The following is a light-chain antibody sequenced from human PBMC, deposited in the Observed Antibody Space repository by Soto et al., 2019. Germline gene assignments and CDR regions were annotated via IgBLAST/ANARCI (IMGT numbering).Light chain of an antibody. CDR3: CSYAGSSTPWV. CDR2: EVS. Sequence: QSALTQPASVSGSPGQSITISCTGTSSDVGTYNLVSWYQLHPGKAPKLMIYEVSERPSGLSNRFSGSKSGNTASLTISGLQAEDEADYYCCSYAGSSTPWVFGGGTKVTVL. J-gene: IGLJ3*02. V-gene: IGLV2-23*02. CDR1: SSDVGTYNL.